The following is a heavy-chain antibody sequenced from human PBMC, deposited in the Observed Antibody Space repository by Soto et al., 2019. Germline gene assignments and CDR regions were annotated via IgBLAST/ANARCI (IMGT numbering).Heavy chain of an antibody. Sequence: QVQLVESGGGVVQPGRSLRLSCAASGFTFSNYGMHWVRQAPGKGLEWVAVISYHGSDKYYADSVKGRFTISRDNSKNTLYLQMHSLRAEDTAVYYCAKDHLTTTVTTAGYWGLGTLVTVSS. CDR1: GFTFSNYG. CDR3: AKDHLTTTVTTAGY. D-gene: IGHD4-17*01. CDR2: ISYHGSDK. J-gene: IGHJ4*02. V-gene: IGHV3-30*18.